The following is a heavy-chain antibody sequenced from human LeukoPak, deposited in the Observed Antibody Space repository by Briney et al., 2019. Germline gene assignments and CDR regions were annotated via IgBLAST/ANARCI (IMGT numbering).Heavy chain of an antibody. V-gene: IGHV4-34*01. J-gene: IGHJ3*02. D-gene: IGHD6-19*01. Sequence: SETLSLTCAVYGGSFSGYYWSWIRQPPGKGLEWIGEINHSGSTNYNPSLKSRVTISVDTSKNQFSLKLSSVTAADTAVYYCAREGTSRWNRRAFDIWGQGTMVTVSS. CDR1: GGSFSGYY. CDR2: INHSGST. CDR3: AREGTSRWNRRAFDI.